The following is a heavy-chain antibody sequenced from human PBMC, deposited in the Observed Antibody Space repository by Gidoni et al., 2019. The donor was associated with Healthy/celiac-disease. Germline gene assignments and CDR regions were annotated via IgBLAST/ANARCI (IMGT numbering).Heavy chain of an antibody. Sequence: QVQLQESSPGLVKPSQTLSLTCTVSGGSISSGDYYWSWIRQPPGKGLEWIGYIYYSGSTYYNPSLKSRVTISVDTSKNQFSLKLSSVTAADTAVYYCAREGEVAAAGGSDAFDIWGQGTMVTVSS. CDR3: AREGEVAAAGGSDAFDI. V-gene: IGHV4-30-4*01. J-gene: IGHJ3*02. CDR1: GGSISSGDYY. D-gene: IGHD6-13*01. CDR2: IYYSGST.